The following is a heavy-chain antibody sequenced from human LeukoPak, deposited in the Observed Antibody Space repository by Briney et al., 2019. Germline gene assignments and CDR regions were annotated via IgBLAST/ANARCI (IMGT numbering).Heavy chain of an antibody. D-gene: IGHD3-10*01. CDR1: GGSISITTYY. CDR3: ARDYMVRGVIDY. V-gene: IGHV4-39*07. Sequence: SETLSLTCTVSGGSISITTYYWGWIRQPPEKGLEWIGNIYYSGSTYYNPSLKSRVTISVDTSKNQFSLKLSSVTAADTAVYYCARDYMVRGVIDYWGHGTLVTVSS. J-gene: IGHJ4*01. CDR2: IYYSGST.